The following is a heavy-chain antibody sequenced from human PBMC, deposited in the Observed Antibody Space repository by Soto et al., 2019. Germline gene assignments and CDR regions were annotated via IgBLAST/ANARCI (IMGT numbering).Heavy chain of an antibody. CDR2: LYYSGTS. V-gene: IGHV4-30-4*01. J-gene: IGHJ4*02. D-gene: IGHD3-22*01. Sequence: SETLSLTCTVSGGSISTDGYNWSWIRQTPGKGLEWIGYLYYSGTSFYNPSLKSRVTISGDTSKNQFSLSLTFVTAADTAVYFCARGPAHFDTNGYAYRLDYWGQGIPVTVSS. CDR3: ARGPAHFDTNGYAYRLDY. CDR1: GGSISTDGYN.